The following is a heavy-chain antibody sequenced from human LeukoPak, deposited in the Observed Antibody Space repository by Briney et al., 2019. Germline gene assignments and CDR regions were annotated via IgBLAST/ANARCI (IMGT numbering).Heavy chain of an antibody. CDR2: ISYDGSNK. CDR1: GFTFSSYA. CDR3: VIDRGAR. Sequence: GRSLRLSCAASGFTFSSYAMHWVRQAPGKGLEWVAVISYDGSNKYYADSVKGRFTISRDNSKNTLYLQMNSLRAEDTAVYYCVIDRGARWGQGTLVTVSS. V-gene: IGHV3-30*01. J-gene: IGHJ4*02.